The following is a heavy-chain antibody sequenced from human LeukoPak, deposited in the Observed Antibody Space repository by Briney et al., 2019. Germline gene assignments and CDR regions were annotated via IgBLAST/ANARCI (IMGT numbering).Heavy chain of an antibody. V-gene: IGHV4-38-2*02. CDR2: IYHSGNT. D-gene: IGHD2-15*01. Sequence: PETLSLTCTVSGYSITSGYYWAWIRQSPGKGLEWIGSIYHSGNTYYNPSLKSRVIILVDTSKNQFSLQLGSVTPTDTAVHYCARAGYCSGVSCYSAVPGKYWGQGALVTVSS. CDR1: GYSITSGYY. J-gene: IGHJ4*02. CDR3: ARAGYCSGVSCYSAVPGKY.